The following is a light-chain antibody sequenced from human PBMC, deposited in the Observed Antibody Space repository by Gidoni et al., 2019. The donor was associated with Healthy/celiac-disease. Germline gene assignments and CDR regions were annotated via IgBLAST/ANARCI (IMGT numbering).Light chain of an antibody. V-gene: IGLV3-1*01. Sequence: SYALTQPPSVSVSPGQTASIPCSGDKLGDKYACCYQQKPGQSPVLVIYQDSKRPSGIPERFSGAKSGNTATLTISGTQAMDEADYYCQAWDSSIVVFGGGTKLTVL. J-gene: IGLJ2*01. CDR3: QAWDSSIVV. CDR2: QDS. CDR1: KLGDKY.